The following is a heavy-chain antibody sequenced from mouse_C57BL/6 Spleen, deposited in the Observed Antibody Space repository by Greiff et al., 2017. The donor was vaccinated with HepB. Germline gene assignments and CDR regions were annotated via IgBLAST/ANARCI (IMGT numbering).Heavy chain of an antibody. CDR1: GYAFSSSW. CDR2: IYPGDGDT. J-gene: IGHJ3*01. Sequence: LVKPGASVKISCKASGYAFSSSWMNWVKQRPGKGLEWIGRIYPGDGDTNYNGKFKGTATLTADKSSSTAYMQLSSLTSEDSAVYFCAISTFFAYWGQGTLVTVSA. V-gene: IGHV1-82*01. CDR3: AISTFFAY. D-gene: IGHD5-5*01.